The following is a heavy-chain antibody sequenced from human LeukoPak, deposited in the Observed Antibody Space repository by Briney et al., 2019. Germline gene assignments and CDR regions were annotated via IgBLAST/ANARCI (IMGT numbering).Heavy chain of an antibody. Sequence: ASVKVSCKASGYTFTGYYMHWVRQAPGQGLEWMGWINPNSGGTKYAQKFQGRVTMTRDTSISTAYMELSRLRSDDTAVYYCARAQDTYNSLYFDYWGQGALVTVPS. J-gene: IGHJ4*02. CDR1: GYTFTGYY. CDR3: ARAQDTYNSLYFDY. CDR2: INPNSGGT. V-gene: IGHV1-2*02. D-gene: IGHD5-24*01.